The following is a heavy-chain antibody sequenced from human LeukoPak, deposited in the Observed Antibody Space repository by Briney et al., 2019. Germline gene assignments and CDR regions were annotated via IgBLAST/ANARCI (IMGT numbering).Heavy chain of an antibody. V-gene: IGHV1-18*01. CDR2: ISAYNGNT. J-gene: IGHJ6*02. Sequence: ASVKVSCKASGYTFTSYGISWVRQAPGQGLEWMGWISAYNGNTNYAQKLQGRVTMTTDTSTSTPYMELRSLRSDDTAVYYCARGGPTPTGWFGELLPNFNDPYGMDVWGQGTTVTVSS. D-gene: IGHD3-10*01. CDR3: ARGGPTPTGWFGELLPNFNDPYGMDV. CDR1: GYTFTSYG.